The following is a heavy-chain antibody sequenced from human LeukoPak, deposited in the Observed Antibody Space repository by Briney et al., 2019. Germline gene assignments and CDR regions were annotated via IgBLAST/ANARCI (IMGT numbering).Heavy chain of an antibody. J-gene: IGHJ4*02. V-gene: IGHV2-5*02. CDR3: ARKTTGPFYFDY. CDR2: IYWDDDK. D-gene: IGHD4-17*01. CDR1: GFSLSTSAVG. Sequence: GSGPTLVKPTQTLTLTCSFSGFSLSTSAVGVGWIRQPPGKALEWLALIYWDDDKRYSPSLKSRLTIIKDTSKNQVVLTMTNMDPVDTATYYCARKTTGPFYFDYWGQGTLVTVSS.